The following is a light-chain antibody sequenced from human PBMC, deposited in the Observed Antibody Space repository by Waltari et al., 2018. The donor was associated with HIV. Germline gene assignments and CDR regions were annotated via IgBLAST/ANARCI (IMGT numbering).Light chain of an antibody. CDR1: YSDIGSNT. V-gene: IGLV1-44*01. J-gene: IGLJ2*01. Sequence: QSVLPQPPPPSGTPGRRVTITCSGSYSDIGSNTVHWYQQVTGTAPKGVSYFNNQRPSGVPDRFSGSKSGTSASLAISGLQSEDEADYFCATWDDRLSGVVFGGGTKLTVL. CDR3: ATWDDRLSGVV. CDR2: FNN.